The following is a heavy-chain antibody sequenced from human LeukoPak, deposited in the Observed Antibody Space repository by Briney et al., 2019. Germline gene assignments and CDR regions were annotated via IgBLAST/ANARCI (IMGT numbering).Heavy chain of an antibody. CDR1: GATLGNFG. J-gene: IGHJ4*02. V-gene: IGHV3-64D*06. Sequence: LRHSRAPDGATLGNFGMLLRQPGPRQGLHYVSAISSNGGSTYYAETVKGRFTISRYNSKNTLDLQMRSVRVEATAVYYCVKVGSSSWYEYTFDYWGRGTLVTVSS. CDR3: VKVGSSSWYEYTFDY. D-gene: IGHD6-13*01. CDR2: ISSNGGST.